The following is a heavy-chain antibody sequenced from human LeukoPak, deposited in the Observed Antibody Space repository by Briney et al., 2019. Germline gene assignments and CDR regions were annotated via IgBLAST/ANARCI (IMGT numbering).Heavy chain of an antibody. J-gene: IGHJ3*02. CDR1: GFTFSSYG. Sequence: QPGGSLRLSCAASGFTFSSYGMHWVRQAPGKGLEWVAAISYDGSNKYYADSVKGRFTISRDNSKNTLYLQMNSLRAEDTAVYYCAKGGRRPSWIQLWPHDAFDIWGQGTMVTVSS. D-gene: IGHD5-18*01. CDR2: ISYDGSNK. V-gene: IGHV3-30*18. CDR3: AKGGRRPSWIQLWPHDAFDI.